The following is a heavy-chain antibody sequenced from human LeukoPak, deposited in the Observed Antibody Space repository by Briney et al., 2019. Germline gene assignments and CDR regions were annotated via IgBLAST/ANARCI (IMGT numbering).Heavy chain of an antibody. CDR1: GFSFSNYW. D-gene: IGHD1-20*01. Sequence: GGXVRLSCAASGFSFSNYWMSWVRQARGKGVEGVASIQRDGSVRKYVDSVEGGFTFYRDNNKNTLYVQMNRQRAEDTAVFYCARLSGDITVFDLGGQGTLVPVS. CDR3: ARLSGDITVFDL. CDR2: IQRDGSVR. J-gene: IGHJ4*02. V-gene: IGHV3-7*01.